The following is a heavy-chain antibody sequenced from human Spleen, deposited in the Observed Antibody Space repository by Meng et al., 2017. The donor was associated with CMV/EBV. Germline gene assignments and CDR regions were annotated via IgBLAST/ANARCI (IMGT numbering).Heavy chain of an antibody. CDR2: INHSGST. V-gene: IGHV4-34*01. J-gene: IGHJ4*02. D-gene: IGHD1-7*01. CDR3: VRGRINWNYGIDY. CDR1: GGSFSGYY. Sequence: QVQLQQWCAGLLKPSETLSLTCAVYGGSFSGYYWSWIRQPPGKGLEWIGEINHSGSTNYNPSLKSRVTISVDTSKNQFSLKLSSVTAADTAVYYCVRGRINWNYGIDYWGQGTLVTVSS.